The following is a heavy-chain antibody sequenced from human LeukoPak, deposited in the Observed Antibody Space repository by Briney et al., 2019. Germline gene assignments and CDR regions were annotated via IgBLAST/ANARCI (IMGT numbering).Heavy chain of an antibody. CDR2: IKSRTDGGTV. Sequence: GGSLRLSCAASGFTFSNAYMSWVRQAPGKGLEWVGRIKSRTDGGTVDYGAPVKDRFSISRDDSKSTLYLQMNSLKTEDTAVYYCTTYSGSWHSYNWGQGTLVSVSS. J-gene: IGHJ4*02. CDR1: GFTFSNAY. CDR3: TTYSGSWHSYN. D-gene: IGHD3-10*01. V-gene: IGHV3-15*01.